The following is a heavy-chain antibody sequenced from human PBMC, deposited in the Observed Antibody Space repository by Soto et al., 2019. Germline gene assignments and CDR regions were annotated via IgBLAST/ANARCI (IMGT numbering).Heavy chain of an antibody. D-gene: IGHD3-16*01. V-gene: IGHV3-74*01. CDR2: INSDGSST. CDR3: ARDSGPGVYYDYIWGNRAFDP. Sequence: PGGSLRLSCAASGFTFSSYWMHWVRQAPGKGLVWVSRINSDGSSTSYADSVKGRFTISRDNAKNTLYLQMNSLRAEDTAVYYCARDSGPGVYYDYIWGNRAFDPWGQGTLVTVAS. J-gene: IGHJ5*02. CDR1: GFTFSSYW.